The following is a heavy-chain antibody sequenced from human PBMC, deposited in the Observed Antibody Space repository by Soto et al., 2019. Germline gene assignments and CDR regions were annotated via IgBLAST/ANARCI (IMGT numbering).Heavy chain of an antibody. Sequence: SLRLSCAASGFTFSDYHMSWIRQAPGKGLEWVSYISSSGSTIYYADSVKGRFTISRDNAKNSLYLQMNSLRAEDTAVYYCARDLYLSGFFVYWDQGTLVTVSS. V-gene: IGHV3-11*01. CDR3: ARDLYLSGFFVY. D-gene: IGHD2-8*01. CDR2: ISSSGSTI. J-gene: IGHJ4*02. CDR1: GFTFSDYH.